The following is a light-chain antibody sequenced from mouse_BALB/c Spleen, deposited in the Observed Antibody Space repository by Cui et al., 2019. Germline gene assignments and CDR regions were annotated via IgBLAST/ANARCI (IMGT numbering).Light chain of an antibody. Sequence: DIVMTQSQKFMSTSAGDRVSVTCKASQNVVTNVAWYQQKPGQSPKALIYSASYRYSGVPDRFTGSGSGTEFTLTISNVQSEDLAEYFCQQYNNYPYTFGGGTKLEIK. CDR1: QNVVTN. CDR3: QQYNNYPYT. CDR2: SAS. V-gene: IGKV6-15*01. J-gene: IGKJ2*01.